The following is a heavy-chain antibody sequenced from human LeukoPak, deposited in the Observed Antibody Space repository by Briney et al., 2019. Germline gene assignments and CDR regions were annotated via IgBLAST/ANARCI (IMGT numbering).Heavy chain of an antibody. CDR2: INGDGIAI. D-gene: IGHD3-10*01. Sequence: GESLRLSCAGSGFSFSSHRLHWVRQVPGKGLEWVARINGDGIAINCADSVKGRFTISRDNAKNTVYLQMNSLRVEDTAVFYCARGGSPFYWGRGTPVTVSS. CDR1: GFSFSSHR. J-gene: IGHJ4*02. V-gene: IGHV3-74*01. CDR3: ARGGSPFY.